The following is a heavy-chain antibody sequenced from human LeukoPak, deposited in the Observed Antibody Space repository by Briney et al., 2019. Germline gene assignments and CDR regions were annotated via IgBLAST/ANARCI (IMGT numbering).Heavy chain of an antibody. Sequence: ASVKVSCKVSGYTLTELSMHWVRQAPGKGLEWMGGFDPEDGETIYAQKFQGRVTMTEDTSTDTAYMELSSLRSEDTAVYYCATVWFGGRRGAFDIWGQGTMATVSS. V-gene: IGHV1-24*01. D-gene: IGHD3-10*01. CDR2: FDPEDGET. CDR3: ATVWFGGRRGAFDI. J-gene: IGHJ3*02. CDR1: GYTLTELS.